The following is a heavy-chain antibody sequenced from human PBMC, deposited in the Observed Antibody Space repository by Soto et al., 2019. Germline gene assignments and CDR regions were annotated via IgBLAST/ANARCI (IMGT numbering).Heavy chain of an antibody. CDR1: GYIFTSYW. Sequence: REYLKISCTGSGYIFTSYWIAWVRQMPGKGLEWMGIIYSGDSIIRYSPSFQGQVTISADKSISTASLQWSSLEASDTALSNCPGRASCCYRDYYYCMDSYGQGTTASVSS. D-gene: IGHD3-16*02. CDR3: PGRASCCYRDYYYCMDS. V-gene: IGHV5-51*01. J-gene: IGHJ6*02. CDR2: IYSGDSII.